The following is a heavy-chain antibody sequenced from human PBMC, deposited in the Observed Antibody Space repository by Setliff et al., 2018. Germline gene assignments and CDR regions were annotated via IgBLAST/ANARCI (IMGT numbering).Heavy chain of an antibody. Sequence: ASVKVSCKASGYSFTSYYIHWVRQAPGQGLEWMGIINPGGGSASVVDNFQDRVTMTRETSTSTVYLDLSSLRSEDTAVYYCARAGDAATNRKGVFEFWGQGTLVTVSS. CDR1: GYSFTSYY. V-gene: IGHV1-46*01. J-gene: IGHJ4*02. CDR2: INPGGGSA. CDR3: ARAGDAATNRKGVFEF. D-gene: IGHD4-17*01.